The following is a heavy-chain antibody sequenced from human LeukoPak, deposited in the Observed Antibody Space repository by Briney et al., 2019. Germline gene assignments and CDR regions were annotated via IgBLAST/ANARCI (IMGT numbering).Heavy chain of an antibody. CDR2: INPNSGGT. V-gene: IGHV1-2*02. CDR1: GYTFTGYY. CDR3: ARAGSSGWFSYYYYYMDV. Sequence: ASVKVSCKASGYTFTGYYMHWVRQAPGQGLEWMGWINPNSGGTNYAQKFQGRVTMTRDTSISTAYMELSRLRSDDTAVYYCARAGSSGWFSYYYYYMDVWGKGTTVTISS. J-gene: IGHJ6*03. D-gene: IGHD6-19*01.